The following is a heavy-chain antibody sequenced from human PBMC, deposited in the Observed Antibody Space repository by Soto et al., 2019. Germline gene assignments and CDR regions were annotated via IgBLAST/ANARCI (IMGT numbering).Heavy chain of an antibody. D-gene: IGHD3-10*01. J-gene: IGHJ5*02. CDR2: TYHTGST. Sequence: PSETLSLTCTISGGSFGTNYWSWIRQAPGKGLEWIGYTYHTGSTKYNPSLKSRATISVDTSKNQFSLTLNSAAAEDTAVYYCATASAGRGPFEPWGQGIRVTV. CDR3: ATASAGRGPFEP. V-gene: IGHV4-59*13. CDR1: GGSFGTNY.